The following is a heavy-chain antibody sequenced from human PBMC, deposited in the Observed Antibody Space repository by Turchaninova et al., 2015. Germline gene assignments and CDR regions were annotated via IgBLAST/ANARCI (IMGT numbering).Heavy chain of an antibody. CDR1: GYTFTGYY. CDR2: INPDIGAT. Sequence: QVQLVQSGAEVKEPGASVKVSCKTSGYTFTGYYIHWVRQAPGQGIEWMGWINPDIGATRYPQKFQGRVTMNRDTSINTAYMELNRLTSDDTAVYYCAKEEIKYMDVWGKGTTVTVSS. CDR3: AKEEIKYMDV. J-gene: IGHJ6*03. V-gene: IGHV1-2*02.